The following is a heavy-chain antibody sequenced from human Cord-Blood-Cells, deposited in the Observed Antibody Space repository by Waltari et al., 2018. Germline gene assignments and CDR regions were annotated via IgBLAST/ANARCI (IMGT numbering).Heavy chain of an antibody. Sequence: QVQLQQWGAGLLKPSETLFLTCAVYGGSFSGYYWSWIRQPPGKGLEWIGEINHSGSTNYNPSLKSRVTISVDTSKNQFSLELSSVTAADTAVYYCARDVGDGYNWWYFDLWGRGTLVTVSS. CDR1: GGSFSGYY. V-gene: IGHV4-34*01. CDR2: INHSGST. CDR3: ARDVGDGYNWWYFDL. J-gene: IGHJ2*01. D-gene: IGHD5-12*01.